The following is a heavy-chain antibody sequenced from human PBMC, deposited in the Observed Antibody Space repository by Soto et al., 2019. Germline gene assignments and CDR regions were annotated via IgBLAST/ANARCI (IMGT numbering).Heavy chain of an antibody. CDR3: ATRITVFGLLIPPFDP. V-gene: IGHV4-31*03. CDR1: GDAIYIGGYY. D-gene: IGHD3-3*01. CDR2: IYHTGKT. Sequence: SETLSLPCTVSGDAIYIGGYYWTWIRQHPGKGLEWIGYIYHTGKTYYNPSLESRVTMSVDTSKNQFSLKFASVTAADTAVYYCATRITVFGLLIPPFDPWGQGTQVTV. J-gene: IGHJ5*02.